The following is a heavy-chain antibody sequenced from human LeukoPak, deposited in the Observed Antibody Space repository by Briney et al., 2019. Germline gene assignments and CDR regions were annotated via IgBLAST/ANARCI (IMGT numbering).Heavy chain of an antibody. CDR1: GDSVSSNSVT. Sequence: SQTLSLTCAISGDSVSSNSVTWNWIRQSPSRGLEWLGRAYYRSTWCNDYAVSVRGRITVNPDTSKNQFSLHLNSVTPEDTAVYYCARRLTQYDCFDPWGQGILVTVSS. J-gene: IGHJ5*02. V-gene: IGHV6-1*01. D-gene: IGHD2-2*01. CDR3: ARRLTQYDCFDP. CDR2: AYYRSTWCN.